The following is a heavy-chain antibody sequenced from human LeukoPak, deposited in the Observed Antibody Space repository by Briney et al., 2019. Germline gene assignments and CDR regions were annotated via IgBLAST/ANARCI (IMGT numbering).Heavy chain of an antibody. CDR3: ARDDLGSSAAAGY. CDR2: INPNSGGT. D-gene: IGHD1-26*01. CDR1: GYTFTGYN. J-gene: IGHJ4*02. V-gene: IGHV1-2*02. Sequence: ASVKVSCKASGYTFTGYNMHWVRQAPAQGLEWMGWINPNSGGTNYAQKFQGRVTMTRDTSINTAYMELSRLRSDDTAVYYCARDDLGSSAAAGYWGQGTLVTVSS.